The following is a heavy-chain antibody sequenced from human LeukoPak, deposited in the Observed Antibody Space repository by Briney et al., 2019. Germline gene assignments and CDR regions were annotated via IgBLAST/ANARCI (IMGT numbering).Heavy chain of an antibody. CDR3: AAGAKRYFGMDV. CDR1: GFTFRSSA. D-gene: IGHD4/OR15-4a*01. CDR2: IVVGSGNK. J-gene: IGHJ6*02. V-gene: IGHV1-58*01. Sequence: RASVKVSCKASGFTFRSSALQWVRQARGQRLEWIGWIVVGSGNKNYEQKFQERVTITRDMSTSTAYMDLSSLRSEDTAVYYCAAGAKRYFGMDVWGQGTTVTVSS.